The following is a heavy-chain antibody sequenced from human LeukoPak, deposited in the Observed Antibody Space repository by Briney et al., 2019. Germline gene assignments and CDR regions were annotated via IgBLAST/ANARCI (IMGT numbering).Heavy chain of an antibody. CDR1: GYTFTVYY. V-gene: IGHV1-2*02. Sequence: GASVTVSCTSSGYTFTVYYMHWVRQAPGQGLEWMGWINPNNGGTNYAQKFQGRVTMTRDTPISTAYMELSRLRSDDTAVYYCARGQQWLAQDYWGQGTLVTVSS. CDR2: INPNNGGT. J-gene: IGHJ4*02. D-gene: IGHD6-19*01. CDR3: ARGQQWLAQDY.